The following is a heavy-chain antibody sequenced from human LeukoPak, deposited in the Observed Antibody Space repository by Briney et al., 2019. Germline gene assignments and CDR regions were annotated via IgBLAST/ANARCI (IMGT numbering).Heavy chain of an antibody. D-gene: IGHD6-13*01. CDR1: GFTFSSYA. J-gene: IGHJ4*02. Sequence: GGSLRLSCAASGFTFSSYAMHCVRQAPGKGLEWVAVISYDGSNKYYADSVKGRFTISRDNSKNTLYLQMNSLRAEDTAVYYCARAIAAAGTVYWGQGTLVTVSS. CDR3: ARAIAAAGTVY. CDR2: ISYDGSNK. V-gene: IGHV3-30-3*01.